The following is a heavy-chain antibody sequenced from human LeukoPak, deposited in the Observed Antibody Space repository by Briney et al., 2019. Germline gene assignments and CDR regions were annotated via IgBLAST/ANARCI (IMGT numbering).Heavy chain of an antibody. CDR2: ISDSGGIT. Sequence: GGPLRLSCAVSGITLSNYGMSWVRQAPGKGLEWVAGISDSGGITKYADSVKGRFTISRDNSKNTLYLQMNSLRAEDTAVYFCAKRGVVIRVILVGFHKEAYYFDSWGQGALVTVSS. CDR3: AKRGVVIRVILVGFHKEAYYFDS. CDR1: GITLSNYG. D-gene: IGHD3-22*01. J-gene: IGHJ4*02. V-gene: IGHV3-23*01.